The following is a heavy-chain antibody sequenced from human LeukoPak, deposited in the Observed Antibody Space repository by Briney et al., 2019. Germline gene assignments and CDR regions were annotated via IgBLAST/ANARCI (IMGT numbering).Heavy chain of an antibody. V-gene: IGHV3-23*01. CDR2: ISGSGGST. J-gene: IGHJ4*02. CDR1: GFTFSSYG. D-gene: IGHD3-22*01. CDR3: AKIPYSSGYYRYFDY. Sequence: GGSLRLSCAASGFTFSSYGMSWVRQAPGKGLDWVSSISGSGGSTYYADSVKGRFTISRDNSKNTLYLQMNSLRAEDTAVYYCAKIPYSSGYYRYFDYWGQGTLVTVSS.